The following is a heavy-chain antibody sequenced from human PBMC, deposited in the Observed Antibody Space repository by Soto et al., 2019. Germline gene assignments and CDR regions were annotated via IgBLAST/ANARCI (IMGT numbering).Heavy chain of an antibody. CDR1: GFTFSSYG. Sequence: QVQLVESGGGVVQPGRSLRLSCAASGFTFSSYGMHWVRQAPGKGLEWVAVIWYDGSNKYYADSVKGRFTISRDNSKNTLYLQMNSLRAEDTAVYYCARDPDRLIAVAAPGAFDNWGQGTMVTVSS. J-gene: IGHJ3*02. D-gene: IGHD6-19*01. V-gene: IGHV3-33*01. CDR2: IWYDGSNK. CDR3: ARDPDRLIAVAAPGAFDN.